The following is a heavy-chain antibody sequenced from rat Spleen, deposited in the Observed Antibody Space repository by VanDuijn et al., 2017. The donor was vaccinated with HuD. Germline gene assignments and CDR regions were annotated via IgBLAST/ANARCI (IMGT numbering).Heavy chain of an antibody. D-gene: IGHD1-11*01. J-gene: IGHJ4*01. Sequence: EVQLVESGGCLVQPGRSLKLSCVASGFTFNNYWMTWIRQAPGKGLEWVSSITNTGGGIYYPDSVKGRFTISRDNAQNTLYLQMNSLRSEDTATYYCTRSENYALDAWGQGASVTVSS. V-gene: IGHV5-31*01. CDR2: ITNTGGGI. CDR1: GFTFNNYW. CDR3: TRSENYALDA.